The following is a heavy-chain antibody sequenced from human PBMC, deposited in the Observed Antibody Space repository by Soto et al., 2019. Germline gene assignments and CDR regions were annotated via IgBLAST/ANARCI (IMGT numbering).Heavy chain of an antibody. CDR2: IKYDGSST. D-gene: IGHD2-15*01. CDR1: GFTFSSYW. Sequence: EVQLVESGGGLVQPGGSLRLSCTASGFTFSSYWMHWVRQAPGKGLVWVSRIKYDGSSTSYADSVKGRFTISRDNAKNTVHLQMNSLRAEDTGVYYCARGIKNYYGVDVWGQGTTVPVSS. V-gene: IGHV3-74*01. J-gene: IGHJ6*02. CDR3: ARGIKNYYGVDV.